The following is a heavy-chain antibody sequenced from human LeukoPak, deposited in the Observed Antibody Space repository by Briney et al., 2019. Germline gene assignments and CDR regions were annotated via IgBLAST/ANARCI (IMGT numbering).Heavy chain of an antibody. CDR2: INHSGST. CDR3: ARAITTVST. CDR1: GGSFSGYY. V-gene: IGHV4-34*01. D-gene: IGHD4-17*01. Sequence: SETLSLTCAVYGGSFSGYYWSWTRHPPRKGLEWIGEINHSGSTNYNPSLKSRVTISVDTSKNQFSLKLSSVTAADTAVYYCARAITTVSTWGQGTLVTVSS. J-gene: IGHJ4*02.